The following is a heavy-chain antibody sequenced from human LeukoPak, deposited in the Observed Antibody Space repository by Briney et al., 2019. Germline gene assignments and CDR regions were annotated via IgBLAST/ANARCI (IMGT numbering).Heavy chain of an antibody. CDR2: INHSGST. V-gene: IGHV4-34*01. CDR3: ARASYYDYVWGSHYYFDY. Sequence: SETLSLTCAVYGGSFSGYYWSWIRQPPGKGLEWIGEINHSGSTNYNPSLKSRVTISVDTSKNQFSLKLSSVTAADTAVYYCARASYYDYVWGSHYYFDYWGQGTLVTVSS. J-gene: IGHJ4*02. CDR1: GGSFSGYY. D-gene: IGHD3-16*01.